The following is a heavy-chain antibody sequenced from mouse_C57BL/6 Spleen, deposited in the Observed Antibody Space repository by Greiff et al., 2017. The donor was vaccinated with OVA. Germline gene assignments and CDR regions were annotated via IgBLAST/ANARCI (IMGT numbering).Heavy chain of an antibody. V-gene: IGHV1-64*01. CDR1: GYTFTSYW. CDR3: ARSGYYPFAY. CDR2: IHPNSGST. Sequence: QVQLQQPGAELVKPGASVKLSCKASGYTFTSYWMHWVKQRPGQGLEWIGMIHPNSGSTNSNEKFKSKATLTVDKSSSTAYMQISSLTSEDSAVYYCARSGYYPFAYWGQGTLVTVSA. J-gene: IGHJ3*01. D-gene: IGHD2-3*01.